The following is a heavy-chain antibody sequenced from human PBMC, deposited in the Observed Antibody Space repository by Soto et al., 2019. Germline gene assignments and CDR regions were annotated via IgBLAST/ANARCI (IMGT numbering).Heavy chain of an antibody. D-gene: IGHD2-21*01. J-gene: IGHJ4*02. Sequence: QVQLQESGPGLVKPSQTLSLTCTVSGASITRDDFYWSWIRQPPGKGLEWIGYIYCSGSTYYNPSLKSRVSLSIDTSKNQFSLKLTSVTAADTAVYYCARSTGRYWGQGTLVTVSS. CDR1: GASITRDDFY. V-gene: IGHV4-30-4*01. CDR2: IYCSGST. CDR3: ARSTGRY.